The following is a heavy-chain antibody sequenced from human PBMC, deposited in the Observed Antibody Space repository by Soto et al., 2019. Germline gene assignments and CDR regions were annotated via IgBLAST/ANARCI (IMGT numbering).Heavy chain of an antibody. CDR3: AKDKAIAVGPFDP. CDR1: GFTFSSYA. D-gene: IGHD6-19*01. J-gene: IGHJ5*01. CDR2: ISGSGSST. Sequence: GGSLRLSCAVSGFTFSSYAISWGRQAPGKGLEWVSAISGSGSSTYYADSVKGRFTISRDNSKNTLYLQMNSLRAEDTALYYCAKDKAIAVGPFDPWGQGTLVTVS. V-gene: IGHV3-23*01.